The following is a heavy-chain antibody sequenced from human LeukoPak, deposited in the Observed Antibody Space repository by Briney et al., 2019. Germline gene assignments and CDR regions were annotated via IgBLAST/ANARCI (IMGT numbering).Heavy chain of an antibody. CDR1: GFTFANYP. Sequence: GGSLRLSCVASGFTFANYPMAWVRQAPGKGLEWISAIDRNVVTTTYADSVKGRFTVSRDNSKNTLYPQMNSLRDEDTGKYYCAKTSGWSSWGQGTMVTVSS. D-gene: IGHD6-19*01. V-gene: IGHV3-23*01. CDR2: IDRNVVTT. J-gene: IGHJ5*02. CDR3: AKTSGWSS.